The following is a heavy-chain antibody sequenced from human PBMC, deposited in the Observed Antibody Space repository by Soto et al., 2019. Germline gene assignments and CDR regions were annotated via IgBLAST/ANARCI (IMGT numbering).Heavy chain of an antibody. J-gene: IGHJ4*01. V-gene: IGHV1-24*01. CDR1: GNTLSGLP. CDR3: AAFVTTFDY. Sequence: ASVKVSCKVSGNTLSGLPMHWVRQAPGKGMEWMGSLDYEGGERNFEHRFQGRVTVTEDTSTDTAYMDLSSLNSEDTSVYYCAAFVTTFDYLGQGTLVTVSS. D-gene: IGHD4-17*01. CDR2: LDYEGGER.